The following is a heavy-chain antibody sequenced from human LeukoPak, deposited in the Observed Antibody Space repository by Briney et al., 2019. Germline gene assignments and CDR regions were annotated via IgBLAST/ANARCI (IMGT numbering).Heavy chain of an antibody. Sequence: PGGSLRLSCAASGFTFSSYWMSWVRQAPGKGLEWVANIKQDGSEKYYVDSVKGRFTISRDNAKNSLYLQMNSLRAEDTAVYYCARPKWPGYDSSGYYFEWGQGTLVTVSS. CDR3: ARPKWPGYDSSGYYFE. J-gene: IGHJ4*02. D-gene: IGHD3-22*01. V-gene: IGHV3-7*03. CDR1: GFTFSSYW. CDR2: IKQDGSEK.